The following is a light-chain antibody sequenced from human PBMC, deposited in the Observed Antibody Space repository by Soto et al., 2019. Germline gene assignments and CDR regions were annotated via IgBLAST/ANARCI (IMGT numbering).Light chain of an antibody. V-gene: IGKV3-20*01. CDR2: GAS. CDR3: QHYEGSPLT. J-gene: IGKJ4*01. CDR1: QSVSSSY. Sequence: QSPSTLSGAVGDRVTITCRASQSVSSSYLAWYQHEPGKAPRLLIYGASTRATGIPARFSGSGSGTDFTLTISRLEPEDFAVYYCQHYEGSPLTFGGGTKVDIK.